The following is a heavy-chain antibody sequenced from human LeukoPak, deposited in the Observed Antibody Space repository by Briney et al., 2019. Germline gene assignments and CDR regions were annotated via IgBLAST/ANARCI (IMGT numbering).Heavy chain of an antibody. D-gene: IGHD3-10*01. J-gene: IGHJ4*02. CDR1: GGSISSSSYY. V-gene: IGHV4-39*01. CDR2: IYYSGST. CDR3: ATQNYYGSGSYHRTDY. Sequence: SETLSLTCTVSGGSISSSSYYWGWIRQPPGKGLEWIGSIYYSGSTYYNPSLKSRVTISVDTSKNQFSLKLSSVTAADTAVYYCATQNYYGSGSYHRTDYWGQGTLVTVSS.